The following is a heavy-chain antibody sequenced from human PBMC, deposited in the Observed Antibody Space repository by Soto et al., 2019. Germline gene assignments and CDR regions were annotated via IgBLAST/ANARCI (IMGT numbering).Heavy chain of an antibody. CDR3: ARSSWIQRLDY. Sequence: ASETLSLTCTVSGGSISSGDYYWSWIRQPPGKGLEWIGYIYYSGSTYYNPSLKSRVTISVDTSKNQFSLKLSSVTAADTAVYYCARSSWIQRLDYWGQGTLVTVSS. CDR2: IYYSGST. J-gene: IGHJ4*02. D-gene: IGHD6-13*01. CDR1: GGSISSGDYY. V-gene: IGHV4-30-4*01.